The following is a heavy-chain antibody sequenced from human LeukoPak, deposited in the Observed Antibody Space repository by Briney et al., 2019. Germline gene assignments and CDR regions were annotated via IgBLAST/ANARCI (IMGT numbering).Heavy chain of an antibody. D-gene: IGHD3-16*01. CDR2: INHSGST. CDR3: ASRYDYVWGNPLRY. V-gene: IGHV4-34*01. J-gene: IGHJ4*02. Sequence: PSETLSLTCAVYGGSFSGYYWSWIRQPPGKGLEWIGEINHSGSTNYNPSLKSRVTTSVDTSKNQFSLKLSSVTAADTAVYYCASRYDYVWGNPLRYWGQGTLVTVSS. CDR1: GGSFSGYY.